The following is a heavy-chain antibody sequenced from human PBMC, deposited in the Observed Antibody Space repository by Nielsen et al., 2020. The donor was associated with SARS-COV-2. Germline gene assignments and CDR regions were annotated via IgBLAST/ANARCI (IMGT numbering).Heavy chain of an antibody. D-gene: IGHD3-3*01. J-gene: IGHJ6*03. CDR2: IYYSGST. Sequence: WLRQPPGKGLEWIGYIYYSGSTNYNPSLKSRVTISVDTSKNQFSLKLSSVTAADTAVYYCARGDYDFWSGYSNPDYYYYYMDVWGKGTTVTVSS. V-gene: IGHV4-59*01. CDR3: ARGDYDFWSGYSNPDYYYYYMDV.